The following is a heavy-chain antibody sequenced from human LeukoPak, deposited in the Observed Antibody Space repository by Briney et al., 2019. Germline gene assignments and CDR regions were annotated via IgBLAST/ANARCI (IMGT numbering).Heavy chain of an antibody. CDR3: ASFYQAYYFDY. D-gene: IGHD2-21*01. V-gene: IGHV4-30-4*01. CDR1: GGSISSGDYY. CDR2: IYYSGST. Sequence: PSETLSLTCTVSGGSISSGDYYWSWLRQAPGKGLEWIGYIYYSGSTYYNPSLKSRVTISVDTSKNQFSLKLSSVTAADTAVYYCASFYQAYYFDYWGQGTLVTVSS. J-gene: IGHJ4*02.